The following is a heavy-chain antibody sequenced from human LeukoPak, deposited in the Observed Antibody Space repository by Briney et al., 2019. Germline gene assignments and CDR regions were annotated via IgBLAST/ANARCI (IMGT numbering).Heavy chain of an antibody. CDR2: IYYSGST. V-gene: IGHV4-61*01. Sequence: SETVSLTCTVSGGSVSSGSYYWSWIRQPPGKGLEWIGYIYYSGSTNYNPSLKSRVTISVDTSKNQFSLKLSSVTAADTAVYYCARGSSPNWFDPWGQGTLVTVSS. J-gene: IGHJ5*02. CDR3: ARGSSPNWFDP. D-gene: IGHD6-6*01. CDR1: GGSVSSGSYY.